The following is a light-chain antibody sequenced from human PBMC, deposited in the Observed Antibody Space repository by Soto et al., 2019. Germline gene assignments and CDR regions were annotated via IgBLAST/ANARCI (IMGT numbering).Light chain of an antibody. CDR1: QSVDDNY. Sequence: EIVLTPSPGTLSLSAVEIANLSCSSSQSVDDNYLAWYQQRPGQSPSLLMYGASNRATGIPDRISGSGSGTDFTLTIKRLEPEDFAVYYCQQYGNAPPTCGQGTKGDI. V-gene: IGKV3-20*01. J-gene: IGKJ1*01. CDR3: QQYGNAPPT. CDR2: GAS.